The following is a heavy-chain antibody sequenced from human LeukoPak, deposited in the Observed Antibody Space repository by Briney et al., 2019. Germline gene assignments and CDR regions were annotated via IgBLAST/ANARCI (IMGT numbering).Heavy chain of an antibody. CDR1: GFTFSDYY. CDR2: ISSSGSTI. Sequence: GGSLRLSCAASGFTFSDYYMSWIRQAPGKGLEWVSYISSSGSTIYYADSVKGRLTISRDNAKNSLYLQMNSLRAEDTAVYYCARLVSSGLSTKNWAQGTLVSVPS. D-gene: IGHD3-22*01. J-gene: IGHJ4*02. CDR3: ARLVSSGLSTKN. V-gene: IGHV3-11*01.